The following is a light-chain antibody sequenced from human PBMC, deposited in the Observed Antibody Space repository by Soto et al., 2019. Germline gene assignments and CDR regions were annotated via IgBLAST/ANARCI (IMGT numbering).Light chain of an antibody. CDR2: EGN. Sequence: QSALTQPASVSGSPGQSITISCSGTSSDVGRYNLVSWYQQHPGKAPKLMLYEGNKRPSGVSDRFSGSKTDNTASLTISWLQAEDEADYYCCSFAGDNTYVFGTGTKVTVL. V-gene: IGLV2-23*01. CDR3: CSFAGDNTYV. CDR1: SSDVGRYNL. J-gene: IGLJ1*01.